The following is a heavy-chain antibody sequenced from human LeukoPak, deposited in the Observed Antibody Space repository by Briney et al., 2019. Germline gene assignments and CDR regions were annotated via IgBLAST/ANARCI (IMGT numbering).Heavy chain of an antibody. Sequence: GGCLRLSCAASGFTVSRNHMSWVRQAPGKGLEWVSVIYSGGSTDYADSVKGRFTISRDNSKNTLYLQMNSLRAEDTAVYHCARGPAGYNWGQGTLVTVSS. V-gene: IGHV3-53*01. CDR1: GFTVSRNH. CDR3: ARGPAGYN. D-gene: IGHD1-1*01. J-gene: IGHJ4*02. CDR2: IYSGGST.